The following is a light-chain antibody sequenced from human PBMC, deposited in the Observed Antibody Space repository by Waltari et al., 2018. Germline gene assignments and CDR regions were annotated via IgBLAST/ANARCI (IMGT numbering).Light chain of an antibody. CDR1: QSVLHTNNKND. J-gene: IGKJ2*01. Sequence: DIVVTQSPDSLAVSLGERATINCKSSQSVLHTNNKNDLAWYQQKPGQPPKLLIYWASTRASGVPGRFSGSGSGTDFTLTISSLQAEDVAVYYCQQYYSAPNTFGQGTKLEI. V-gene: IGKV4-1*01. CDR2: WAS. CDR3: QQYYSAPNT.